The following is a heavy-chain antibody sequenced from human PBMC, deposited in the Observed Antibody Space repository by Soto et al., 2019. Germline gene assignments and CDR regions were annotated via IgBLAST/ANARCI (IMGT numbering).Heavy chain of an antibody. CDR3: ARDRGRTYCGGDCQGR. J-gene: IGHJ4*02. CDR2: IIPIFGTA. V-gene: IGHV1-69*13. D-gene: IGHD2-21*02. Sequence: SVKVSCKASGGTFSSYTISWVRQAPGQGLEWMGGIIPIFGTANYAQKFQGRVTITADESTSTAYMELSSLRSDDTAVYYCARDRGRTYCGGDCQGRWGQGTLVTVSS. CDR1: GGTFSSYT.